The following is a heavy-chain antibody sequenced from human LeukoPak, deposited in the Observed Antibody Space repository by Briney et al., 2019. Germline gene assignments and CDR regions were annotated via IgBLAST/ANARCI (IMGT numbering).Heavy chain of an antibody. CDR1: GFTVSSNS. D-gene: IGHD3-10*01. Sequence: GGSLRLSCAASGFTVSSNSMSWVRQAPGKGLEWVSVTYSGGSTYYADSVKGRFTISRDNSKNTLYLQMNSLRAEDMAVYYCARVGGSGSFYYFDYWGQGTLVTVSS. CDR3: ARVGGSGSFYYFDY. V-gene: IGHV3-66*01. CDR2: TYSGGST. J-gene: IGHJ4*02.